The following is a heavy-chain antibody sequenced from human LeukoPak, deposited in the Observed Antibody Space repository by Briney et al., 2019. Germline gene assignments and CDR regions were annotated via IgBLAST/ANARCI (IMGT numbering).Heavy chain of an antibody. Sequence: PGGSLRLSCVASGLXVSSSYISWVRQAPGKGLEWVSIIYNDGSTYYADSMKGRFTISRDNSKNTLYLQVNSLRAEDTAMYYCARNILFAFDIWGQGTMVTVSS. CDR2: IYNDGST. CDR1: GLXVSSSY. V-gene: IGHV3-53*01. CDR3: ARNILFAFDI. J-gene: IGHJ3*02.